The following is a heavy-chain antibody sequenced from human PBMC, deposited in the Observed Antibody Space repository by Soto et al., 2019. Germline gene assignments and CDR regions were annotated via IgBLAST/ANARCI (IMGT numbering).Heavy chain of an antibody. CDR1: GGTFSSYT. CDR2: IIPILGIA. CDR3: ARDVPEVAFDI. V-gene: IGHV1-69*04. J-gene: IGHJ3*02. Sequence: ASVKVSCKASGGTFSSYTISWVRQAPGQGLEWMGRIIPILGIANYAQKFQGRVTITADKSTSTAYMELSSLRSEDTAVYYCARDVPEVAFDIWGQGTMVTVSS.